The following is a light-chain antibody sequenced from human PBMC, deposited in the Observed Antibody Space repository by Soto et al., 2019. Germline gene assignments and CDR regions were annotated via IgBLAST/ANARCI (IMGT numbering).Light chain of an antibody. J-gene: IGKJ1*01. V-gene: IGKV3-11*01. CDR1: QSVGIY. CDR3: QQRSSWPWS. CDR2: DAS. Sequence: EIVLTQSPATLSLSPGERATLSCRASQSVGIYLAWYQHKPGQSPSLLLYDASNRATGIPARFSGSRSGTDFTLTISSLEPEDFAVYYCQQRSSWPWSFGQGTKVEI.